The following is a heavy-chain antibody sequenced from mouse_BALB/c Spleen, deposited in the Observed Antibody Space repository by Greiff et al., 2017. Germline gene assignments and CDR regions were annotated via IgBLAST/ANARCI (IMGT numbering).Heavy chain of an antibody. CDR3: GRGDYDNDGGGFDY. CDR2: ISDGGSYT. Sequence: DVMLVESGGGLVKPGGSLKLSCAASGFTFSDYYMYWVRQTPEKRLEWVATISDGGSYTYYPDSVKGRFTISRDNAKNNLYLQMSSLKSEDTAMYYCGRGDYDNDGGGFDYWGQGTTLTVSS. D-gene: IGHD2-4*01. J-gene: IGHJ2*01. V-gene: IGHV5-4*02. CDR1: GFTFSDYY.